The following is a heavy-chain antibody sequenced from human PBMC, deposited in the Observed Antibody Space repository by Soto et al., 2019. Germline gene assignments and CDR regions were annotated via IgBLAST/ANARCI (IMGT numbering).Heavy chain of an antibody. Sequence: QVQLQQWGAGLLKPSETLSLTCAVYDESFSSYYWSWIRQPPGKGLEWIGEIHYSGSTNYTPSLKSRVTISVEKSKTQFSPRLSSVTSADTAVYFCARGGHNSGWYLAHWGQGTLVTVPS. CDR2: IHYSGST. V-gene: IGHV4-34*01. CDR3: ARGGHNSGWYLAH. D-gene: IGHD6-19*01. CDR1: DESFSSYY. J-gene: IGHJ4*02.